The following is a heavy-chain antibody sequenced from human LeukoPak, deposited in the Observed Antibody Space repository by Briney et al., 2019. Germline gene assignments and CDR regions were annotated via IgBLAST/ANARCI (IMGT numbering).Heavy chain of an antibody. CDR1: GYTFTTYG. Sequence: ASVKVSCKASGYTFTTYGLSWVRQAPGQGLEWMGWISTYNGNTNYAQKFQGRVTMTTDTSTSTAYMERRSLRSDDTAVYYCARDPTEDFWSGFYSYFDFWGQGTLVTVSS. V-gene: IGHV1-18*01. CDR3: ARDPTEDFWSGFYSYFDF. D-gene: IGHD3-3*01. CDR2: ISTYNGNT. J-gene: IGHJ4*02.